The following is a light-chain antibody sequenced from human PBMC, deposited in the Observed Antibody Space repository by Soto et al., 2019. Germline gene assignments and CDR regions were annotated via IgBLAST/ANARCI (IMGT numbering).Light chain of an antibody. V-gene: IGKV1-33*01. CDR1: QDVNKY. Sequence: QMHQSPSSLSASVGDRVPIPCQASQDVNKYLNWYQQTPGKAPKLLINDASNLEIGVPSRFSGSASGTDFTFTISSLQPEDVATYYCQQYNNRITFGNGTQRENK. CDR2: DAS. J-gene: IGKJ5*01. CDR3: QQYNNRIT.